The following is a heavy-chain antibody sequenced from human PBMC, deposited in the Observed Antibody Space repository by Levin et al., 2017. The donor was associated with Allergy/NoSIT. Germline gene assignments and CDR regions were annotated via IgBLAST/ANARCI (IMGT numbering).Heavy chain of an antibody. Sequence: GGSLRLSCAASGFTFSSYGMHWVRQAPGKGLEWVAVIWYDGSNKYYADSVKGRFTISRDNSKNTLYLQMNSLRAEDTAVYYCARDLDCSGGSCYAASFDYWGQGTLVTVSS. D-gene: IGHD2-15*01. J-gene: IGHJ4*02. CDR3: ARDLDCSGGSCYAASFDY. CDR2: IWYDGSNK. CDR1: GFTFSSYG. V-gene: IGHV3-33*01.